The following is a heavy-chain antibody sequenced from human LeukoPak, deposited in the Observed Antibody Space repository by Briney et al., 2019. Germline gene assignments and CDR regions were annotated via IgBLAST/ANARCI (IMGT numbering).Heavy chain of an antibody. Sequence: GGSLRLSCAASGFTFTDYWMHWVRQAPGKGLVWVSRVSIDGSSRSYADSVKGRFTISRDNAKNTLYLQMNSLRAEDTAVYYCAKVWSAHPNYYYMDVWGKGTTVTVSS. D-gene: IGHD3-3*01. CDR2: VSIDGSSR. CDR1: GFTFTDYW. J-gene: IGHJ6*03. V-gene: IGHV3-74*01. CDR3: AKVWSAHPNYYYMDV.